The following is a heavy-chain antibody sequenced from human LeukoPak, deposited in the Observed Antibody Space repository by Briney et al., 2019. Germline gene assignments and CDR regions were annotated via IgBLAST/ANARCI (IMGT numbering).Heavy chain of an antibody. V-gene: IGHV1-18*01. CDR3: ALVEMATRSYYFDY. J-gene: IGHJ4*02. Sequence: ASVKVSCKASGYTFTSYGISWVRQDPGQGLEWMGWISAYNGNTNYAQKLQGRVTMTTDTSTSTAYMELRSLRSDDTAVYYCALVEMATRSYYFDYWGQGTLVTVSS. D-gene: IGHD5-24*01. CDR1: GYTFTSYG. CDR2: ISAYNGNT.